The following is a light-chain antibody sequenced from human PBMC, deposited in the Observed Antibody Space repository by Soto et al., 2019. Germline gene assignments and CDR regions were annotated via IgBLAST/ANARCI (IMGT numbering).Light chain of an antibody. CDR2: WAS. J-gene: IGKJ2*01. CDR1: QSVLYSSNNKNY. V-gene: IGKV4-1*01. Sequence: IVRTQSPHSLSGFLGERATINCKCSQSVLYSSNNKNYLAWYQQKPGQPPKLLIYWASTRESGVPDRFSGSGSGTDYTLTISSLQAEDVAVYYCQQYYSTPYTFGPGTKVDIK. CDR3: QQYYSTPYT.